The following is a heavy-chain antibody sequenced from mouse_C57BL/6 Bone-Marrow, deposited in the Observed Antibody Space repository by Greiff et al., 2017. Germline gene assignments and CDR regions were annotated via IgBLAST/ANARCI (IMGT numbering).Heavy chain of an antibody. CDR3: STLITTVVATPYWYFYV. Sequence: VQLQQSGAELVRPGASVKLSCTASGFNIKDDYMHWVKQRPEQGLEWIGWIDPENGDTEYASKFQGKATITADTSSNTAYLQLSSLTSEDPAVYYCSTLITTVVATPYWYFYVWGTGTTVTVTS. J-gene: IGHJ1*03. D-gene: IGHD1-1*01. CDR1: GFNIKDDY. CDR2: IDPENGDT. V-gene: IGHV14-4*01.